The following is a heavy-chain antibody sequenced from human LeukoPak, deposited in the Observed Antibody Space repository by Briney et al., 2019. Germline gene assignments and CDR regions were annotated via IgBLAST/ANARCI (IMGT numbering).Heavy chain of an antibody. Sequence: GGSLRLSCAASGFTFSSYSMNWVRQAPGKGLEWVSSISSSSSYIYYADSVKGRFTISRDNAKNSLYLQMNSLRAEDTAVYYCARGLGRWSRIGYYYYYMDVWGKGTTVTVSS. J-gene: IGHJ6*03. CDR2: ISSSSSYI. CDR1: GFTFSSYS. D-gene: IGHD3-16*01. V-gene: IGHV3-21*01. CDR3: ARGLGRWSRIGYYYYYMDV.